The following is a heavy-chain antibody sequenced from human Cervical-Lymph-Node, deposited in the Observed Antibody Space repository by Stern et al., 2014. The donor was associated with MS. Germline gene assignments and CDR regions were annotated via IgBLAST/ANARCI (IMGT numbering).Heavy chain of an antibody. D-gene: IGHD4-17*01. V-gene: IGHV3-48*01. J-gene: IGHJ5*02. Sequence: EVQLVESGGGLVQPGGSLRLSCAASGFTFSTYSMNWVRQAPGKGLEWVAYISSGSGSIYYADSVKGRFTISRDNAKNSLFLQMNSLRVEDTAVYYCARDLTTDDHWGQGTLVTVSS. CDR1: GFTFSTYS. CDR3: ARDLTTDDH. CDR2: ISSGSGSI.